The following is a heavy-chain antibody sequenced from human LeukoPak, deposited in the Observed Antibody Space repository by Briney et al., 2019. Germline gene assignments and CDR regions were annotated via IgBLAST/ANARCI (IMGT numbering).Heavy chain of an antibody. V-gene: IGHV3-11*01. CDR3: ARDYDDYVLEWYFDL. D-gene: IGHD4-17*01. CDR2: ISSSGSTI. CDR1: GLTFSDYY. J-gene: IGHJ2*01. Sequence: GGSLRLSCAASGLTFSDYYMSWIRQAPGKGLEWVSYISSSGSTIYYADSVKGRFTISRDNAKNSLYLQMNSLRAEDTAVYYCARDYDDYVLEWYFDLWGRGTLVTVSS.